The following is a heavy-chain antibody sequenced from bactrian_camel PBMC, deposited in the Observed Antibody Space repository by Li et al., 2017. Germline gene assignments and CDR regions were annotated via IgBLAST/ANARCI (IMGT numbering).Heavy chain of an antibody. CDR1: GYEARLNC. J-gene: IGHJ4*01. CDR3: AALSPPSRPCRWVKNVDWSALTEYQH. D-gene: IGHD3*01. CDR2: IDIDGST. V-gene: IGHV3S53*01. Sequence: HVQLVESGGGSVQAGGSLRLSCAASGYEARLNCLAWFRQNPGKEREGVATIDIDGSTKYADSVSGRFTISRDNAKKTLSLRITNVQPEDTAMYYCAALSPPSRPCRWVKNVDWSALTEYQHWGEGTQVTVS.